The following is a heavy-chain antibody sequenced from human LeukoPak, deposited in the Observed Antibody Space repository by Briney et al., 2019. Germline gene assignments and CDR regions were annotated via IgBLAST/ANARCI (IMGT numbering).Heavy chain of an antibody. V-gene: IGHV4-34*01. Sequence: SETLSLTCTVSGGSISSYYWSWIRQPPGKGLEWIGEINHSGSTNYNPSLKSRVTISVDTSKNQFSLKLSSVTAADTAVFYCARRLSITGIPGELDYWGQGTLVTVSS. D-gene: IGHD1-20*01. CDR1: GGSISSYY. J-gene: IGHJ4*02. CDR2: INHSGST. CDR3: ARRLSITGIPGELDY.